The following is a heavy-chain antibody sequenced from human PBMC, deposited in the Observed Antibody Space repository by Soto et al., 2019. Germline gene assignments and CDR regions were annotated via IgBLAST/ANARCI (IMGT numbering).Heavy chain of an antibody. J-gene: IGHJ4*02. CDR1: GYTLTELS. CDR3: ATETEVVVGLNY. CDR2: FDPEDGET. V-gene: IGHV1-24*01. Sequence: ASVKVSCKVSGYTLTELSMHWVRQAPGKGLEWMGGFDPEDGETIYAQKFQGRVTMTEDTSTDTAYMELSSLRSEDTAVYYCATETEVVVGLNYWGQGTLVTVSS. D-gene: IGHD2-15*01.